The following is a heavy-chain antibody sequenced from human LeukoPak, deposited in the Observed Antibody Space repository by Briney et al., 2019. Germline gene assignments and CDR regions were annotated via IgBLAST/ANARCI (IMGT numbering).Heavy chain of an antibody. Sequence: SVKVSCKASGGTFSSYAISWVRQAPGQGLEWMGGIIPIFGTANYAQKFQGRVTITADESTSTAYMELSSLRSEDTAVYYRARGWSGYLHDAFDIWGQGTMVTVSS. CDR1: GGTFSSYA. CDR3: ARGWSGYLHDAFDI. CDR2: IIPIFGTA. J-gene: IGHJ3*02. D-gene: IGHD3-3*01. V-gene: IGHV1-69*01.